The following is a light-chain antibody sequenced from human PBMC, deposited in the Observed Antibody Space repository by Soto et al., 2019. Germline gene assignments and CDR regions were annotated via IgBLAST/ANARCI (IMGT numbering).Light chain of an antibody. CDR2: DVS. V-gene: IGLV2-14*01. J-gene: IGLJ2*01. Sequence: QSALTQPASVSGSPGQSIAISCTGTSSDVGGYNYVSWYQQHPGKAPKLMIYDVSNRPSGVSHRFSGSKSGNTASLTISGLQAGDEADYFCSSYRSSSTLGIFGEGTKVTVL. CDR3: SSYRSSSTLGI. CDR1: SSDVGGYNY.